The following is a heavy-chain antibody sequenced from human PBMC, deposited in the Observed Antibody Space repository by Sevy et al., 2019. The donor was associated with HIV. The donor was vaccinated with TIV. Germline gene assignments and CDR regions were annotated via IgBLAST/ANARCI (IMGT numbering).Heavy chain of an antibody. J-gene: IGHJ4*02. CDR3: ARDRDATYSGEVFDF. CDR2: ITSYGKFM. D-gene: IGHD2-15*01. CDR1: GFTFKTYR. V-gene: IGHV3-21*06. Sequence: GGSLRLSCVASGFTFKTYRLNWLRQAPGKAPEWVSSITSYGKFMYYTDSLKGRITISRDDATNSVFLQMVGLTAEDTAVYYWARDRDATYSGEVFDFWGRGTLVTVSS.